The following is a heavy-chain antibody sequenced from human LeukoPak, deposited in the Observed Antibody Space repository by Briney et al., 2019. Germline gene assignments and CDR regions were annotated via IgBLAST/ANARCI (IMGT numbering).Heavy chain of an antibody. CDR3: AGDPITMVRGVRSYYFDY. V-gene: IGHV3-21*01. CDR2: ISSSSSYI. CDR1: GFTFSSYS. D-gene: IGHD3-10*01. J-gene: IGHJ4*02. Sequence: PGGSLRLSCAASGFTFSSYSMNWVRQAPGKGLEWVSSISSSSSYIYYADSVKGRFTISRDNAKNSLYLQMNSLRAEDTAVYYCAGDPITMVRGVRSYYFDYWGQGTLVTVSS.